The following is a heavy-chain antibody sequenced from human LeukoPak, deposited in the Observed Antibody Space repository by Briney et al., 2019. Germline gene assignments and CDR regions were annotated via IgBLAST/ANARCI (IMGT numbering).Heavy chain of an antibody. J-gene: IGHJ5*02. CDR2: IYTTGST. Sequence: SETPSLTCTVSGGSISSYYWSWIRQPAGKGLEWIGRIYTTGSTNYNPSLKSRVTISVDTSKNQFSLKLSSVTAADTAVYYCARTGYSSSWFSERVNWFDPWGQGTLVTVSS. V-gene: IGHV4-4*07. CDR3: ARTGYSSSWFSERVNWFDP. D-gene: IGHD6-13*01. CDR1: GGSISSYY.